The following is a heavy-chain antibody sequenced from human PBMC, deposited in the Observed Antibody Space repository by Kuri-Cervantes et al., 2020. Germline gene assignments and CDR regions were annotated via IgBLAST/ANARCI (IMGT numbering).Heavy chain of an antibody. CDR3: ARGRSRSRTQLWNEYFQH. D-gene: IGHD5-18*01. Sequence: GSLRLSCAVYGGSFSGYYWSWIRQPPGKGLEWIGVINHSGSTNYNPSLKSRVTISVDTSKNQFSLKLRSVTAADTAVYYCARGRSRSRTQLWNEYFQHWGQGTLVTVSS. CDR1: GGSFSGYY. J-gene: IGHJ1*01. CDR2: INHSGST. V-gene: IGHV4-34*01.